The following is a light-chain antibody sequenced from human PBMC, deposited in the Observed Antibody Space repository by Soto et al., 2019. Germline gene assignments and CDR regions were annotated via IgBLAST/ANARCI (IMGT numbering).Light chain of an antibody. V-gene: IGKV3-20*01. Sequence: EIVLTQSPATLSLSPGERATLSCRASESVSSNYLAWYQQKPGQAPRLLIYGASSRATGIPDRFSGSGSGTYFTLTISRLEPEDFAVYYCQQYGSSGTFGQGTKVDIK. CDR3: QQYGSSGT. CDR1: ESVSSNY. CDR2: GAS. J-gene: IGKJ1*01.